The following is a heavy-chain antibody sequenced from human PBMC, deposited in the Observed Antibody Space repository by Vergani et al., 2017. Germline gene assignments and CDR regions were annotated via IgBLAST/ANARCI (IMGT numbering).Heavy chain of an antibody. D-gene: IGHD4-11*01. CDR3: ARDARIVRAVTNYYYYYYMDV. CDR2: ISWNSGSI. V-gene: IGHV3-9*01. CDR1: GFTFDDYA. J-gene: IGHJ6*03. Sequence: EVQLVESGGGLVQPGRSLRLSCAASGFTFDDYAMHWVRQAPGKGLEWVSGISWNSGSIGYADSVKGRFTISRDNAKNTLYLQMNSLRAEDTAVYYCARDARIVRAVTNYYYYYYMDVWGKGTTVTVSS.